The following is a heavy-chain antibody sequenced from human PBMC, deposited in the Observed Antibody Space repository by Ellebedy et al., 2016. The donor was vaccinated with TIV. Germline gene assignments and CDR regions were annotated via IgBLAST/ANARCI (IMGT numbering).Heavy chain of an antibody. CDR1: GGSISSNY. CDR3: ARASGELEFDY. Sequence: MPSETLSLTCTVSGGSISSNYWDWIRQPPGKGLEWIGYIYNSVITNYNPSLKSRVTMSVDTSKNQFSLKLSSVTAADTAVYYCARASGELEFDYWGQGTLVTVSS. V-gene: IGHV4-59*01. D-gene: IGHD3-10*01. J-gene: IGHJ4*02. CDR2: IYNSVIT.